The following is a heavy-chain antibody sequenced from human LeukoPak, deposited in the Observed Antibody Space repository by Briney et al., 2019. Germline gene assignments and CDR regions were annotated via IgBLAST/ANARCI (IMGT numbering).Heavy chain of an antibody. CDR1: GFTFSSYG. D-gene: IGHD5-12*01. CDR3: AKSSTNGYSGYVHPGIDF. Sequence: GGSLRLSCAASGFTFSSYGMNWVRQAPGKGLEWVSVISGSGSSTYCADSVKGRFTISRDNSKNTLYLQMNSLRAEDTAVYYCAKSSTNGYSGYVHPGIDFWGQGTLVTVSS. V-gene: IGHV3-23*01. J-gene: IGHJ4*02. CDR2: ISGSGSST.